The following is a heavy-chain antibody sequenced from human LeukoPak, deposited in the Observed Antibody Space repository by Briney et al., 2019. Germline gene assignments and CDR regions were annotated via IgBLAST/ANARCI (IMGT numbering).Heavy chain of an antibody. CDR2: INPNSGGT. CDR1: GYTFTSYY. Sequence: ASVKVSCKASGYTFTSYYMHWVRQAPGQGLEWMGWINPNSGGTNYAQKFQGRVTMTRDTSISTAYMELSRLRSDDTAVYYCARGLFDDRKYYYYYFDVWGKGTTVTVSS. CDR3: ARGLFDDRKYYYYYFDV. J-gene: IGHJ6*03. V-gene: IGHV1-2*02. D-gene: IGHD2-21*01.